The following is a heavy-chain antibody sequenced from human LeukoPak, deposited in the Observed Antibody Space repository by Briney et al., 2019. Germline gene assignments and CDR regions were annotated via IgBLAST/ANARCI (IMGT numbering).Heavy chain of an antibody. D-gene: IGHD3-22*01. Sequence: PSETLSLTCAVYGGSFSGYYWSWIRQPPGKGLEWIGEINHSGSTNYNPSLKSRVTISVDTSKNQFSLKLSSVTAADTAVYYCARAEYYYDSSGYYSTALYFDYWGQGTLVTVSS. J-gene: IGHJ4*02. CDR3: ARAEYYYDSSGYYSTALYFDY. CDR2: INHSGST. CDR1: GGSFSGYY. V-gene: IGHV4-34*01.